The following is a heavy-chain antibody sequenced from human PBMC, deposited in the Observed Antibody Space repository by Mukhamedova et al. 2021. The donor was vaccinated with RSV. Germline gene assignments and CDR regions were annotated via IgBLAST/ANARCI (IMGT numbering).Heavy chain of an antibody. CDR2: GGT. V-gene: IGHV1-2*02. Sequence: GGTNYAQKLQGRVTMTRDTSISTAYMELSRLRSDDTAVYYCARDRQYCSSTSCYCDGMDVWGQGTTVTVS. J-gene: IGHJ6*02. CDR3: ARDRQYCSSTSCYCDGMDV. D-gene: IGHD2-2*01.